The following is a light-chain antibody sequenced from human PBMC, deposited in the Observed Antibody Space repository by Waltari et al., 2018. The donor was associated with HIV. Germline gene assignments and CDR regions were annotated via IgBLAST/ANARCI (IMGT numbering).Light chain of an antibody. V-gene: IGLV1-47*01. Sequence: QSVLTQQPSASGTPGQRVTISCSGSSANVGNTVYWYQQLPGTAPKVLIYRDNQRPSGVPDRFSGSRSGTSASLDVSGLRSEDEANYFCAAWDDILSGWVFGGGTKLTVL. CDR2: RDN. CDR1: SANVGNT. J-gene: IGLJ3*02. CDR3: AAWDDILSGWV.